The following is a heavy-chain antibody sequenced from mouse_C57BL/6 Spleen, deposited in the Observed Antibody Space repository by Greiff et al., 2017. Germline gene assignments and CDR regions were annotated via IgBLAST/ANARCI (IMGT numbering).Heavy chain of an antibody. CDR1: GYTFTSYW. CDR2: IDPSDSYT. J-gene: IGHJ2*01. Sequence: VQLQQSGAELVMPGASVKLSCKASGYTFTSYWMHWVKQRPGQGLEWIGEIDPSDSYTNYNQKFKGKSTLTVDKSSSTAYMQLSSLTSEDSAVYYCARGEYGSYYFDYWGQGTTLTVSS. CDR3: ARGEYGSYYFDY. V-gene: IGHV1-69*01. D-gene: IGHD1-1*01.